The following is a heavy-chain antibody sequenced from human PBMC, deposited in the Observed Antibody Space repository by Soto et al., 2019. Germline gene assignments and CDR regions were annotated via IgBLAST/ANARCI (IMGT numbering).Heavy chain of an antibody. J-gene: IGHJ3*02. V-gene: IGHV3-15*07. D-gene: IGHD2-15*01. CDR1: SFTFNNAW. Sequence: GGSLRLSCVASSFTFNNAWMNWVRQAPEKGLEWIGLIKNKAAGGTAPYATSMKGRFTISRDDSKNTLYLQINNLKTEDTGVYYCAKDPKDIVVVVAAAPGAFDIWGQGTMVTVSS. CDR3: AKDPKDIVVVVAAAPGAFDI. CDR2: IKNKAAGGTA.